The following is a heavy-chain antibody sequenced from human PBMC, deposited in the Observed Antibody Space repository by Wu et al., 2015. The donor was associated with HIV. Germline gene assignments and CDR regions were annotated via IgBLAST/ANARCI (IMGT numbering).Heavy chain of an antibody. CDR2: IIPVYGTS. V-gene: IGHV1-69*13. CDR1: GGTFSGYA. D-gene: IGHD2-2*01. Sequence: QVQLVQSGAEVKKPGSSVKVSCGGTFSGYAINWVRQAPGQGLEWMGRIIPVYGTSNYAQKFQGRVTITADGFMEVSSLTSEDTAVYYCARDRCGRTSCHSGYAFDFVGRRDSGHRLF. CDR3: ARDRCGRTSCHSGYAFDF. J-gene: IGHJ3*01.